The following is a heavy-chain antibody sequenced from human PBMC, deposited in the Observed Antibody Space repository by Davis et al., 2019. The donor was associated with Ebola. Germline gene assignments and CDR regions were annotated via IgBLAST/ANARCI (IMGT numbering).Heavy chain of an antibody. V-gene: IGHV1-58*01. CDR2: IVVGSGNT. Sequence: SVKVSCKASGFTFTSSAVQWVRQARGQRLEWIGWIVVGSGNTNYAQKFQERVTITRDMSTSTAYMELSSLRSEDTAVYYCARVGDDYSNSFRSRGKYYGMDVWGQGTTVTVSS. D-gene: IGHD4-11*01. CDR3: ARVGDDYSNSFRSRGKYYGMDV. CDR1: GFTFTSSA. J-gene: IGHJ6*02.